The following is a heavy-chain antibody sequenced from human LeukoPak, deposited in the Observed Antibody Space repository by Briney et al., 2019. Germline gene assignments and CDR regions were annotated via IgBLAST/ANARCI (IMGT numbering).Heavy chain of an antibody. J-gene: IGHJ4*02. D-gene: IGHD1-26*01. CDR3: ARGAILGGYNLIDD. CDR2: ILSDGSIQ. Sequence: PGTSLRLSCVVSGFTFSDYAMHWVRQAPGKGLEWVAVILSDGSIQNTADSVRGRFIISRDNSKNTLFLQMNRLRTEDTAVYYCARGAILGGYNLIDDWGQGTLVTVSS. V-gene: IGHV3-30*04. CDR1: GFTFSDYA.